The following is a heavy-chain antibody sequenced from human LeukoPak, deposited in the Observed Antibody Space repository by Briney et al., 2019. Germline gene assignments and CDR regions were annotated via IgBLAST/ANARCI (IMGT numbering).Heavy chain of an antibody. CDR3: AKTYYDFWSGLTGAFDI. Sequence: GESLKISCKGSGYSFTSYWIGWVRQMPGKGLEWMGIIYPGDSDTRYSPSFQGQVTISADKSISTAYLQWSSLKASDTAMYYCAKTYYDFWSGLTGAFDIWGQGTMVTVSS. CDR1: GYSFTSYW. CDR2: IYPGDSDT. J-gene: IGHJ3*02. D-gene: IGHD3-3*01. V-gene: IGHV5-51*01.